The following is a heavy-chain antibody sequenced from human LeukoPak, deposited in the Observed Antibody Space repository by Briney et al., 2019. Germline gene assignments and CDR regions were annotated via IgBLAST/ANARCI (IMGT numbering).Heavy chain of an antibody. J-gene: IGHJ4*02. CDR3: ARHRLHGHYYDSSGYYYFDY. CDR2: INHSGST. D-gene: IGHD3-22*01. Sequence: SETLSLTCAVYGGSFSGYYWSWIRQPPGKGLEWIGEINHSGSTNYNPSLKSRVTISVDTSKIQFSLKLSSVTAADTAVYYCARHRLHGHYYDSSGYYYFDYWGQGTLVTVSS. V-gene: IGHV4-34*01. CDR1: GGSFSGYY.